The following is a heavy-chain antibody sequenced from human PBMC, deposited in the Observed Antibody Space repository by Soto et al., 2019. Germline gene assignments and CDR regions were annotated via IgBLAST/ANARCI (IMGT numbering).Heavy chain of an antibody. D-gene: IGHD3-22*01. CDR3: AKKGIHYDSSGYYYDYYGMDV. Sequence: QVQLVESGGGVVQPGRSLRLSCAASGFTFSSYGMHWVRQAPGKGLEWVAVISYDGSNKYYADSVKGRFTISRDNSKNTLYLQMNSRRAEDTAVYYCAKKGIHYDSSGYYYDYYGMDVWGQGTTVTVSS. J-gene: IGHJ6*02. CDR1: GFTFSSYG. V-gene: IGHV3-30*18. CDR2: ISYDGSNK.